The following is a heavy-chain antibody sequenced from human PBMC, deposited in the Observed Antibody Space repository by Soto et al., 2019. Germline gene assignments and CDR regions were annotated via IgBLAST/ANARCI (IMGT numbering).Heavy chain of an antibody. J-gene: IGHJ6*02. CDR2: IMPIFGTA. Sequence: QVQLVQSGAEVKKPGSSVKVSCQASGGTFSSYAISWVRQAPGQGLEWMGVIMPIFGTANYAQKFQGRVTVTADESTSTAYMELSSLSSADTAVYYCARSPAAPCTDGVCYLLRGAHHCGMDVWGQGTTVTVSS. CDR3: ARSPAAPCTDGVCYLLRGAHHCGMDV. CDR1: GGTFSSYA. V-gene: IGHV1-69*12. D-gene: IGHD2-8*01.